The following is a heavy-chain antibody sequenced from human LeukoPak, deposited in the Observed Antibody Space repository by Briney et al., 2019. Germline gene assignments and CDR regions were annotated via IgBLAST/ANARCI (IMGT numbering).Heavy chain of an antibody. CDR2: ISSSGDTT. Sequence: GGSLRLSCAASGFTFSSYAMHWVRQAPGKGLEFVSAISSSGDTTFYANFVQGRFTISRDTSKKMLYLQMGSLRTEDMAIYYCARAFHSSGYPPVDYWGQGTLVTVSS. CDR1: GFTFSSYA. CDR3: ARAFHSSGYPPVDY. D-gene: IGHD3-22*01. J-gene: IGHJ4*02. V-gene: IGHV3-64*01.